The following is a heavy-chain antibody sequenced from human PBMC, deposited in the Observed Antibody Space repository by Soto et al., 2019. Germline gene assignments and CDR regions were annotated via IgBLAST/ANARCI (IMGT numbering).Heavy chain of an antibody. Sequence: SETLSLTCTVSGGSISSSSYYWGWIRQPPGKGLEWIGSIYYSGSTYYNPSLKSRVIISVDTSKNQFSLKLSSVTAADTAVDYCAGHAGVGGFMAFGELFRWFDPWGQGTLVTVSS. CDR2: IYYSGST. CDR1: GGSISSSSYY. J-gene: IGHJ5*02. V-gene: IGHV4-39*01. D-gene: IGHD3-10*01. CDR3: AGHAGVGGFMAFGELFRWFDP.